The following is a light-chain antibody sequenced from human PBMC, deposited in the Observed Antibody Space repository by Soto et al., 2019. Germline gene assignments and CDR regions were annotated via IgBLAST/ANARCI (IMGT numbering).Light chain of an antibody. CDR1: QSVSNNY. Sequence: EIMLTQSPGTLSLSPGKRATLSCRASQSVSNNYLAWYQQKPGQAPRLLIYGASNRATGIPDRFSGSGSGTDFTLTISRLEPEDFAVYYCQQYGSSGTFGQGTKVDIK. CDR3: QQYGSSGT. J-gene: IGKJ1*01. CDR2: GAS. V-gene: IGKV3-20*01.